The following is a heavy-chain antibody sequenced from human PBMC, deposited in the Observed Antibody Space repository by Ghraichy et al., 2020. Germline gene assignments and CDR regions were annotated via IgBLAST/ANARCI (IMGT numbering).Heavy chain of an antibody. D-gene: IGHD6-13*01. CDR1: GFTFSRYA. Sequence: GGSLRLSCAASGFTFSRYAMGWVRQAPGKGLEWVSTISSSGGTTYYADSVKGRFTISRDNSKNTLYLQMNSLRAEDTAVYYCAKGIAATGTGSAFDVWGQRAMVTVSS. CDR2: ISSSGGTT. CDR3: AKGIAATGTGSAFDV. J-gene: IGHJ3*01. V-gene: IGHV3-23*01.